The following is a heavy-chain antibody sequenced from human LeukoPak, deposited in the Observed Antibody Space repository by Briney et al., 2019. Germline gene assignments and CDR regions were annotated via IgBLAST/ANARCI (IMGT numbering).Heavy chain of an antibody. V-gene: IGHV4-59*01. D-gene: IGHD6-19*01. Sequence: SETLSLTCTVSGASINSYYWTWIRQTPGRRLEWIGYIFSSGSTKYNPSLKSRVTISVDTSKNRFSLKLRSVTAADTAVYYCARDPYSSGWYASFDPWGQGTLVTVSS. J-gene: IGHJ5*02. CDR2: IFSSGST. CDR3: ARDPYSSGWYASFDP. CDR1: GASINSYY.